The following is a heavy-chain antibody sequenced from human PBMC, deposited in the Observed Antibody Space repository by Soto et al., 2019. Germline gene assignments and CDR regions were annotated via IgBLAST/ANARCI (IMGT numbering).Heavy chain of an antibody. D-gene: IGHD1-20*01. J-gene: IGHJ6*02. CDR3: ARESITGTTAPFHYYGMDV. CDR1: GYTFTAYY. V-gene: IGHV1-2*02. CDR2: SNPNSGDT. Sequence: GASVKVSCKASGYTFTAYYMHWVRQAPGQGLEWMGWSNPNSGDTKYPQKFQGRVTMTRDTSISTAYMELSGLRSDDTAVYYCARESITGTTAPFHYYGMDVWGQGTTVTVSS.